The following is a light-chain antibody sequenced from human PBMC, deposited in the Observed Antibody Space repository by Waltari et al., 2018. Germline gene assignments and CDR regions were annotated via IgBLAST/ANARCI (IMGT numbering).Light chain of an antibody. CDR3: QQLDGYPLT. J-gene: IGKJ4*01. V-gene: IGKV1-9*01. CDR2: GAS. CDR1: QGISSY. Sequence: DIQLTQSPSFLSASVGDRVTITCRASQGISSYLAWYQQKPGKAPKLLIYGASTLQSGVPSSFSCSGSGTEFTLTISSLQPEDFATYYCQQLDGYPLTFGGGTKVEIK.